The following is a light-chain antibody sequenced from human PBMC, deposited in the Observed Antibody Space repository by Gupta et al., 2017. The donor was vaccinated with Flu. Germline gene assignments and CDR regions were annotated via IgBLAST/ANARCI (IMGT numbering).Light chain of an antibody. CDR1: QSVSSN. CDR3: QQDNSWPLT. CDR2: GAS. J-gene: IGKJ4*01. V-gene: IGKV3-15*01. Sequence: EMVMTQSPATLSVSPGERGTLSCRASQSVSSNLAWYQQKPGQAPRLVIYGASTRATGIPARFSGSGSGTEFTLTISSLQSEDFAVYYCQQDNSWPLTFGGGTKVEIK.